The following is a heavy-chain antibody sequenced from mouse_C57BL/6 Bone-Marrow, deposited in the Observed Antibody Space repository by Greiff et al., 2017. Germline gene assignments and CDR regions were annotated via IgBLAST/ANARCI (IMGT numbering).Heavy chain of an antibody. Sequence: EVQVVESGGGLVKPGGSLKLSCAASGFTFSSYTMSWVRQTPEKRLEWVATISGGGGNTYYPDSVKGRFTISRDNAKNTLYLQMSSLRSEDTALYYCARRGSSGYYFDYWGQGTTLTVSS. J-gene: IGHJ2*01. CDR1: GFTFSSYT. V-gene: IGHV5-9*01. CDR3: ARRGSSGYYFDY. CDR2: ISGGGGNT. D-gene: IGHD3-2*02.